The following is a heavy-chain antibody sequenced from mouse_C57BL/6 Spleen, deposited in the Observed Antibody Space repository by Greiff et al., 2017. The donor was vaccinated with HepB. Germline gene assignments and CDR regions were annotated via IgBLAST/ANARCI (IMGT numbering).Heavy chain of an antibody. CDR2: IRNKANGYTT. CDR1: GFTFTDYY. Sequence: EVKVVESGGGLVQPGGSLSLSCAASGFTFTDYYMSWVRQPPGKALEWLGFIRNKANGYTTEYSASVKGRFTISRDNSQSILYLQMNALRAEDSATYYCARYMGGYFDVWGTGTTVTVSS. D-gene: IGHD4-1*01. J-gene: IGHJ1*03. V-gene: IGHV7-3*01. CDR3: ARYMGGYFDV.